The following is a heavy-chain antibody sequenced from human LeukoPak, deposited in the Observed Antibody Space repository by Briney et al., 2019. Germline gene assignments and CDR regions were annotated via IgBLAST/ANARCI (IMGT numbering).Heavy chain of an antibody. D-gene: IGHD5-18*01. CDR1: GFTFSSYA. CDR3: ARASLFSYGSAGFDY. CDR2: ISSSSSCI. J-gene: IGHJ4*02. V-gene: IGHV3-21*01. Sequence: GGSLRLSCAASGFTFSSYAMSWVRQAPGKGLEWVSSISSSSSCIYYADSVKGRFTISRDNAKNSLYLQMNSLRAGDTAVYYCARASLFSYGSAGFDYWGQGTLVTVSS.